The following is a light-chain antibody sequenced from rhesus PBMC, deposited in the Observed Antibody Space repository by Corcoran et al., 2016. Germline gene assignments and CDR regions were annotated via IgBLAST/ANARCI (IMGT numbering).Light chain of an antibody. CDR3: TRPPLSPLP. J-gene: IGKJ4*01. V-gene: IGKV1-25*01. CDR2: KSS. Sequence: DIQMTQSPSSQSASVGDRVTITCRASQGISSYLAWYQQKPGTVPKLLIYKSSTLLSGVPSRYIGSGSGTDFTLTLNSLQPEDFATYYCTRPPLSPLPFGGGPQVAI. CDR1: QGISSY.